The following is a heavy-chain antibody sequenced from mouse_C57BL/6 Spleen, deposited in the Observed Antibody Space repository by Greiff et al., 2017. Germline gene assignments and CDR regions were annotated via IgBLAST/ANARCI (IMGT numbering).Heavy chain of an antibody. CDR2: ISDGGSYT. V-gene: IGHV5-4*01. CDR3: ARGWLPYYALDY. J-gene: IGHJ4*01. Sequence: EVQLLESGAGLVKPGGSLKLSCAASGFTFSSYAMSWVRQTPGKRLEWVATISDGGSYTYYPDNVKGRFTISRDNAKNNLYLQLSHLKSEDTAMYYCARGWLPYYALDYWGQGTSVTVSS. CDR1: GFTFSSYA. D-gene: IGHD2-3*01.